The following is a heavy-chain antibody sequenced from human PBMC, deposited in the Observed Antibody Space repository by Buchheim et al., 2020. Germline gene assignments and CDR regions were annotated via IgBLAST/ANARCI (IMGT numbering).Heavy chain of an antibody. CDR3: ARVVTTSPLFHFDY. D-gene: IGHD1-14*01. Sequence: QVQLQESGPGLVKPSETLSLTCTVSGYSISSGYYWGWIRQPPGKGLEWIGSIYRSGSTYYNPSLKSRVTVSVDTSKHQFPLKLTSVTAADTAVYYCARVVTTSPLFHFDYWGQGTL. V-gene: IGHV4-38-2*02. J-gene: IGHJ4*02. CDR1: GYSISSGYY. CDR2: IYRSGST.